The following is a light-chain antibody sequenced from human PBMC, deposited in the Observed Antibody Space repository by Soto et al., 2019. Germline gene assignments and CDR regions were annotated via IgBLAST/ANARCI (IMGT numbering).Light chain of an antibody. CDR3: QQYITWT. V-gene: IGKV3-15*01. Sequence: EIVMTQSPATLSVSPGERATLSCRASQSVSSNLAWYQQKPGQAPRLLIYGASTRATGIPARFSGSGSGTEFTLTISSLQSEDFAVYYCQQYITWTFGQGTKVEI. CDR2: GAS. J-gene: IGKJ1*01. CDR1: QSVSSN.